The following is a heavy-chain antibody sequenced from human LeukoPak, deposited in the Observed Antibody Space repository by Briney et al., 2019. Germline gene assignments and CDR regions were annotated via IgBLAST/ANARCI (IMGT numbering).Heavy chain of an antibody. Sequence: ASVKVSCKASGGTFSSYAISWVRQAPGQGLEWMGGIIPIFGTANYAQKFQGRVTITADKSTSTAYMELSSLRSEDTAVYYCARGVWFGELSFDYRGQGTLVTVSS. J-gene: IGHJ4*02. CDR1: GGTFSSYA. D-gene: IGHD3-10*01. CDR2: IIPIFGTA. V-gene: IGHV1-69*06. CDR3: ARGVWFGELSFDY.